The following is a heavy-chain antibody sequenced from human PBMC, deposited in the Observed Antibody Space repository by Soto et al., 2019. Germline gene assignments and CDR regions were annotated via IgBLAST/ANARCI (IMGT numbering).Heavy chain of an antibody. V-gene: IGHV3-73*02. D-gene: IGHD3-22*01. J-gene: IGHJ3*02. CDR3: TRHIGDYYDSSGYWGSDDAFDI. CDR1: GFTFSGSA. CDR2: IRSKANGYAT. Sequence: EVQLVESGGGLVQPGGSLKLSCAASGFTFSGSAMHWVRQASGKGLEWVGRIRSKANGYATAYAASVTGRFTLSRDDSKNTAYLLMNSLKSEDTAVYYCTRHIGDYYDSSGYWGSDDAFDIWGQGTMVTVSS.